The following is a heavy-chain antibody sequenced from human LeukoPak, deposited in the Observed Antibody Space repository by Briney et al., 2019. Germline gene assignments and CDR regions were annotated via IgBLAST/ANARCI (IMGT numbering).Heavy chain of an antibody. CDR3: AKASTFGELNRPFDY. Sequence: PSETLSLTCTVSGGSISSSSYYWGWIRQPPGKGLEWVSAISGSGGSTYYADSVKGRFTISRDNSKNTLYLQMNSLRAEDTAVYYCAKASTFGELNRPFDYWGQGTLVTVSS. J-gene: IGHJ4*02. D-gene: IGHD3-10*01. CDR1: GGSISSSSYY. V-gene: IGHV3-23*01. CDR2: ISGSGGST.